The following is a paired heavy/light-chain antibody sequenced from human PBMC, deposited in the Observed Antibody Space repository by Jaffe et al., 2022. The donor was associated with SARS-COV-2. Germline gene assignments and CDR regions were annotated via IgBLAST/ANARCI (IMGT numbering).Heavy chain of an antibody. CDR1: GFTFSSYA. Sequence: EVQMLDSGGGLVQPGGSLRLSCAASGFTFSSYAMSWVRQAPGKGLEWVSGISGSGYITYDADSVKGRFTISRDNSKNTLYLQMDSLRAEDTAVYYCARVTGDYTQIDSWGQGTLVTVSS. J-gene: IGHJ4*02. V-gene: IGHV3-23*01. D-gene: IGHD4-17*01. CDR3: ARVTGDYTQIDS. CDR2: ISGSGYIT.
Light chain of an antibody. CDR3: GTWDSSLSAGV. Sequence: QSVLTQPPSVSAAPGQKVTISCSGSSSNIGNNYVSWYQQFPGTGPKFLISENNKRPSGTPDRFSGSKSGTSATLGITGLQAGDEAYYYCGTWDSSLSAGVFGGGTKLTVL. J-gene: IGLJ3*02. CDR1: SSNIGNNY. CDR2: ENN. V-gene: IGLV1-51*02.